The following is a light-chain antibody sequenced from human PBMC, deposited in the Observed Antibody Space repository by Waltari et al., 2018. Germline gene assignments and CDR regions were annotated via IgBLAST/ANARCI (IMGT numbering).Light chain of an antibody. Sequence: QSALTQPASVSGSPGQSITISCTGPSSHVGGYNFVSWYKQHPGKAPKLMIYDVRKRPSGVSNRFSGSKSGNTASLTISGLQAEDEADYYCSSYTSSSTPWVFGGGTKLTVL. CDR2: DVR. CDR3: SSYTSSSTPWV. CDR1: SSHVGGYNF. V-gene: IGLV2-14*01. J-gene: IGLJ3*02.